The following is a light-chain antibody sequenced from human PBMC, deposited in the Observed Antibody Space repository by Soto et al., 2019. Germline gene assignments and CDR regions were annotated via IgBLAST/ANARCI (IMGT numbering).Light chain of an antibody. CDR3: QHYNSYSEA. CDR1: QTISSW. Sequence: DIQMTQSPSTLSGSVGDRVTITCRASQTISSWLAWYQQKPGKAPKLLIYKASTLKSGVPSRFSGSGSGTEFTLTTSSLQPDAFATYYCQHYNSYSEAFGQGTKVELK. CDR2: KAS. V-gene: IGKV1-5*03. J-gene: IGKJ1*01.